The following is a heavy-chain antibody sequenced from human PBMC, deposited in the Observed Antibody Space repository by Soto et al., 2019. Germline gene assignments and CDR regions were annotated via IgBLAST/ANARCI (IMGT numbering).Heavy chain of an antibody. CDR3: AREGITIFGVVIAASTSDAFDI. V-gene: IGHV1-2*04. D-gene: IGHD3-3*01. J-gene: IGHJ3*02. CDR2: INPNSGGT. CDR1: GYTFTGYY. Sequence: ASVKVSCKASGYTFTGYYMHWVRQAPGQGLEWMGWINPNSGGTNYAQKFQGWVTMTRDTSIGTAYMGLSRLRSDDTAVYYCAREGITIFGVVIAASTSDAFDIWGQGTMVTVSS.